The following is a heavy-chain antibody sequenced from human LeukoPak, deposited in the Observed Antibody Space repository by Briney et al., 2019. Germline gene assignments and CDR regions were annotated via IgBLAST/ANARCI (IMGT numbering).Heavy chain of an antibody. Sequence: GVSLRLSCAASGLTLSSNYMSWVRQAPGKGLEWVSLIYAGGSTYYADSVRGRFTISRDNSKKTLYLQMNSLTPEDTAVYYCARGFGKAAADVFGGYTMDVWGQGTTVIVSS. J-gene: IGHJ6*02. CDR3: ARGFGKAAADVFGGYTMDV. CDR1: GLTLSSNY. CDR2: IYAGGST. D-gene: IGHD6-13*01. V-gene: IGHV3-66*02.